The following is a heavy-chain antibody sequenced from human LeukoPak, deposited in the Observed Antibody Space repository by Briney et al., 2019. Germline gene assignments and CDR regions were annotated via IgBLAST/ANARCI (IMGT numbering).Heavy chain of an antibody. V-gene: IGHV3-21*01. Sequence: GGSLILSCAASGFTFSSYSMNWVRQAPGKGLEWVSSISGSTNYIYFADSVKGRFTISRDNAKNSLYLQMNSLRAEDTAVYYCARTYYYGSGSNDYWGQGTLVTVSS. J-gene: IGHJ4*02. CDR3: ARTYYYGSGSNDY. D-gene: IGHD3-10*01. CDR2: ISGSTNYI. CDR1: GFTFSSYS.